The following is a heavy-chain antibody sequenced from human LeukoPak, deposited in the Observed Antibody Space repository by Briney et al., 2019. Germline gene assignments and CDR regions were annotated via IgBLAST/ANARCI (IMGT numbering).Heavy chain of an antibody. V-gene: IGHV5-51*01. D-gene: IGHD1-1*01. CDR2: IYPGDSDT. J-gene: IGHJ4*02. CDR1: GYSFTSYW. CDR3: ARHETGPYFDY. Sequence: GESLKISCKGSGYSFTSYWIGWVRQMPGKGLECMGIIYPGDSDTRYSPSFQGHVTISADRSISTAYLQWSSLKTSDTAMYYCARHETGPYFDYWGQGTLVTVSS.